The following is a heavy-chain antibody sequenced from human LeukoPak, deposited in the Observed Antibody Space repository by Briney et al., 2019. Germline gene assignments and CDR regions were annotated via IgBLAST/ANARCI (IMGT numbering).Heavy chain of an antibody. Sequence: SETLSLTCAVSGYSISSGYYWGWFRQPPGKGLEWIGCMYHSGSTYYNPSLKSRVTISVGTSRNQFSLKLGSVTAADTAVYYCARQGGSSSPYYYYYMDVWGKGTTVTVSS. CDR2: MYHSGST. V-gene: IGHV4-38-2*01. CDR3: ARQGGSSSPYYYYYMDV. D-gene: IGHD6-13*01. J-gene: IGHJ6*03. CDR1: GYSISSGYY.